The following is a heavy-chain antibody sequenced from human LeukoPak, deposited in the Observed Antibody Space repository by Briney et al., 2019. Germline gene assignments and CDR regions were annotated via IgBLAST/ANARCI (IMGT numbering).Heavy chain of an antibody. Sequence: PGGSLRLSCAAPGFTFSNAWMSWVRQAPGKGREGVGRIKSKTDGGTTDYAAPVKGRFTISRDDSKNTLYLQMNSLKTEDTAVYYCTTLQGTMVRGVIITHFDYWGQGTLVTVSS. CDR1: GFTFSNAW. CDR2: IKSKTDGGTT. J-gene: IGHJ4*02. D-gene: IGHD3-10*01. CDR3: TTLQGTMVRGVIITHFDY. V-gene: IGHV3-15*01.